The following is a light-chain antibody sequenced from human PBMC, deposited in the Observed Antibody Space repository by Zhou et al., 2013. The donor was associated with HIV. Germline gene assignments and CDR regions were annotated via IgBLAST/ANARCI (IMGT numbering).Light chain of an antibody. V-gene: IGKV1-9*01. J-gene: IGKJ4*01. CDR2: AAA. CDR1: EDIKNS. CDR3: QQVYTYPVS. Sequence: DIQLTQSPSYLSASVGDRVTITCRASEDIKNSLNWYQQRPGGAPKLLMFAAATLQRGLPSRFTGRGSGTEFTLTIGSLQPDDFATYFCQQVYTYPVSFGGGTTVAIK.